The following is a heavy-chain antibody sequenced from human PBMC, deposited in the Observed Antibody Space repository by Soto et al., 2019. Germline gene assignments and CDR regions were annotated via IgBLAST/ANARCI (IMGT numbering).Heavy chain of an antibody. Sequence: SVKVSCKASGGTFSSYAISWVRQAPGQGLERMGGIIPIFGTANYAQKFQGRVTITADESTSTAYMELSSLRSEDTAVYYCARGPMVRGVTFPYYYYYGMDVWGQGTTVTVSS. CDR2: IIPIFGTA. CDR3: ARGPMVRGVTFPYYYYYGMDV. D-gene: IGHD3-10*01. J-gene: IGHJ6*02. CDR1: GGTFSSYA. V-gene: IGHV1-69*13.